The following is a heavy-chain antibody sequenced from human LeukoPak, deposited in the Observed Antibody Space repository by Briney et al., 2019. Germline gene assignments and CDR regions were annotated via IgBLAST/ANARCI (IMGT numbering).Heavy chain of an antibody. J-gene: IGHJ4*02. CDR2: ISISGTKT. CDR1: EFDFSTHA. CDR3: ANEIRPNDY. D-gene: IGHD4-17*01. Sequence: GGSLRLSCAASEFDFSTHAMTWVRQAPGKGLEWVSAISISGTKTYYADTVKGRFTISRDNSKSTLYLQMYSLRAEDTAVYYCANEIRPNDYWGQGTLVTVSS. V-gene: IGHV3-23*01.